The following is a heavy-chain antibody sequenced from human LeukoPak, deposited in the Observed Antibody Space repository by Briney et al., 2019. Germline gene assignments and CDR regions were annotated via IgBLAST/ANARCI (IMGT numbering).Heavy chain of an antibody. CDR1: GGSISSYY. CDR3: ARAVIAARPRKEYYFDY. V-gene: IGHV4-59*01. Sequence: PSETLSLTCTVSGGSISSYYWSWIRQPPGKGLEWIGYIYYSGSTNYNPSLKSRVTISVDTSKNQFSLKLSSVTAADTAVYYCARAVIAARPRKEYYFDYWGQGTLVTVSS. J-gene: IGHJ4*02. CDR2: IYYSGST. D-gene: IGHD6-6*01.